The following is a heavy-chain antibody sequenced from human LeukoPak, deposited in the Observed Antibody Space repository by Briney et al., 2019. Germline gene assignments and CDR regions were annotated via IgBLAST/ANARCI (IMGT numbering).Heavy chain of an antibody. CDR1: GGSLSGSY. Sequence: SETLSLTCAVFGGSLSGSYWSWIRQPPGKGLEWIGEINHSGSTIYNPSLKSRVTISVDTSKNQFSLKLSSVTAADTAVYYCARGGLGYCSGGACYHEYFQHWGQGTLVTVSS. CDR3: ARGGLGYCSGGACYHEYFQH. J-gene: IGHJ1*01. CDR2: INHSGST. D-gene: IGHD2-15*01. V-gene: IGHV4-34*01.